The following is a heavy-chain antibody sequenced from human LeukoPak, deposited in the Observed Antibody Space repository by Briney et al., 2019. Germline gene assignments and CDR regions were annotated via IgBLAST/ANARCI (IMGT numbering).Heavy chain of an antibody. CDR3: ARVLSHVFDY. Sequence: SVKVSCKASGYSXTSYGISWVRQAPGQGLEWMGGIIPIFGTANYAQKFQGRVTITADESTSTAYMELSSLRSEDTAVYYCARVLSHVFDYWGQGTLVTVSS. CDR1: GYSXTSYG. J-gene: IGHJ4*02. V-gene: IGHV1-69*13. CDR2: IIPIFGTA.